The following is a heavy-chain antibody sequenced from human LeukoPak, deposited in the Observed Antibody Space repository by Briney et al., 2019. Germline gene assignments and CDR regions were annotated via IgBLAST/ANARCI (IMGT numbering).Heavy chain of an antibody. CDR2: ISGSGSNT. V-gene: IGHV3-23*01. CDR3: AKDVLSGTYYYFDQ. CDR1: GFTFSSYA. Sequence: PGGSLRLSCAASGFTFSSYAMNWVRQAPGKGLEWVSGISGSGSNTYYADSVMGRFTISRDNSKNTLYLQMSSLRAEDTAVYYCAKDVLSGTYYYFDQWGQGTLVTVSS. J-gene: IGHJ4*02. D-gene: IGHD1-26*01.